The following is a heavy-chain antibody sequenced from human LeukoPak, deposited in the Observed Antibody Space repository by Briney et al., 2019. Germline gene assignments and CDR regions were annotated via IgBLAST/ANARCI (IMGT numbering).Heavy chain of an antibody. J-gene: IGHJ4*02. Sequence: GGSLRLSCAASGFTFSDYYMNWVRQAPGKGLEWVSSISSSSSYIYYADSVKGRFTISRDNAKNSLYLQMNSLRAEDTAVYYCARDVNYGSGSYSGTKTDYWGQGTLVTVSS. CDR1: GFTFSDYY. V-gene: IGHV3-21*01. CDR3: ARDVNYGSGSYSGTKTDY. CDR2: ISSSSSYI. D-gene: IGHD3-10*01.